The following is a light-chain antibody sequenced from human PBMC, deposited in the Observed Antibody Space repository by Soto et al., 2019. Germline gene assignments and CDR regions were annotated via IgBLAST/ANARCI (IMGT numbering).Light chain of an antibody. J-gene: IGKJ2*01. V-gene: IGKV3-20*01. CDR3: QQSGSSPRT. Sequence: EIVLTQSPGTLSLSPGERATLSCRASQSVSASYLAWYQQRPGQAPRVLIYGASSRATGIPDRFSGSGSGTDFTLTINRLEPEDFAVYYCQQSGSSPRTFGQGTKLEIK. CDR2: GAS. CDR1: QSVSASY.